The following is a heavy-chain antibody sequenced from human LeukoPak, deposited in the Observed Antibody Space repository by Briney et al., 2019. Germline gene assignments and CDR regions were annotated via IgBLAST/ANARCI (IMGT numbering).Heavy chain of an antibody. D-gene: IGHD3-22*01. V-gene: IGHV3-23*01. Sequence: GGSLRLSCAASGFTFSSYAMSWVRQAPGKGLEWVSVICCSGGSTYYADSVKGRFTISRDNSKNTLYLQMNSLRAEDTAVYYCAKGLITMIVVVTPFDYWGQGTLVTVSS. CDR1: GFTFSSYA. J-gene: IGHJ4*02. CDR2: ICCSGGST. CDR3: AKGLITMIVVVTPFDY.